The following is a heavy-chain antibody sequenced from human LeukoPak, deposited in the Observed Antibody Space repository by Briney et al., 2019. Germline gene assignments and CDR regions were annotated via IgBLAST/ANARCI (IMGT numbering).Heavy chain of an antibody. CDR1: GFTFSNAW. D-gene: IGHD2-2*01. Sequence: PGGSLRLSCAASGFTFSNAWMSWVRQAPGKGLEWVGRIKSKTDGGTTDYAAPVKGRFTISRDDSKNTLYLQMNSLKTEDTAVYYCTRGYCSSTSCSQYYYYYYYMDVWGKGTTVTVSS. CDR3: TRGYCSSTSCSQYYYYYYYMDV. V-gene: IGHV3-15*01. CDR2: IKSKTDGGTT. J-gene: IGHJ6*03.